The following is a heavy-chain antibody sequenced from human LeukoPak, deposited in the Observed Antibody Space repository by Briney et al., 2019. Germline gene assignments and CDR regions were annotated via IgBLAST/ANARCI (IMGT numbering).Heavy chain of an antibody. CDR3: AKGLVLGGGY. D-gene: IGHD3-16*01. Sequence: GGSLRLTCIASGFSFNTSDMHWVRQAPGKGLEWLAFIRFDGTSQYYVDSVKGRFTISRDNSKNTIFLQMNSLTPEDTAVYYCAKGLVLGGGYWGQVSQVTVSS. CDR1: GFSFNTSD. V-gene: IGHV3-30*02. J-gene: IGHJ4*02. CDR2: IRFDGTSQ.